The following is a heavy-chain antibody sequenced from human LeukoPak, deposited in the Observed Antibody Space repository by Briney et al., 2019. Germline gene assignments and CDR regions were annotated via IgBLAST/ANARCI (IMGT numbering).Heavy chain of an antibody. V-gene: IGHV3-49*03. CDR2: IRSKAYGGTT. CDR1: GFTCGDYA. D-gene: IGHD4-17*01. Sequence: GGSLRLSCTASGFTCGDYAMSWFRQAPGKGLEWVGFIRSKAYGGTTEYAASVKGRFTISRDDSKSIAYLQMNSLKTEDTAVYYCTRGPYNGDYSHFDYWGQGTLVTVSS. CDR3: TRGPYNGDYSHFDY. J-gene: IGHJ4*02.